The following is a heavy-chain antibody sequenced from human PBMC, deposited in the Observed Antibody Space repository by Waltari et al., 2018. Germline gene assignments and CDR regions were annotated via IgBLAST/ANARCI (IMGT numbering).Heavy chain of an antibody. J-gene: IGHJ4*02. V-gene: IGHV4-38-2*02. Sequence: QVQLQESGPGLVKPSETLSLTCTVSGYSISSGYYWGWIRQPPGKGLYWIGSIYHSGSTYYNPSLKSRVTISVDTSKNQFSLKLSSVTAADTAVYYCARRLPLGYFDYWGQGTLVTVSS. CDR3: ARRLPLGYFDY. D-gene: IGHD5-12*01. CDR1: GYSISSGYY. CDR2: IYHSGST.